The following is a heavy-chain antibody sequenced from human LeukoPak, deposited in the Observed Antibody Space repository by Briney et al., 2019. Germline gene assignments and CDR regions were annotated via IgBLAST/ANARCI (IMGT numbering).Heavy chain of an antibody. D-gene: IGHD5-24*01. CDR2: INSDGSST. Sequence: GGSLRLSCAASGFTFSSYAMSWVRQAPGKGLVWVSRINSDGSSTTYADSVKGRFTISRDNSKNTLYLQMNNLRAEDTAVYYCATSPRDGYNRFDYWGQGTLVTVSS. J-gene: IGHJ4*02. V-gene: IGHV3-23*01. CDR3: ATSPRDGYNRFDY. CDR1: GFTFSSYA.